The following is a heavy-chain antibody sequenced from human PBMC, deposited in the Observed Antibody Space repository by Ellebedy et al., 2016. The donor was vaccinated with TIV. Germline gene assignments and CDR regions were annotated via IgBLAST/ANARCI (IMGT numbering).Heavy chain of an antibody. CDR3: AKGRGGGSDSSAPRYYFDS. D-gene: IGHD6-19*01. J-gene: IGHJ4*02. CDR2: IYRGGGTT. Sequence: GESLKISCVGSGFSFSTYATAWVRQTPGKGLEWVSGIYRGGGTTYYADSVKGRFTISRDNSKRTLYLQMNSLRAEDTAVYYCAKGRGGGSDSSAPRYYFDSWGLGTLVTVSS. CDR1: GFSFSTYA. V-gene: IGHV3-23*01.